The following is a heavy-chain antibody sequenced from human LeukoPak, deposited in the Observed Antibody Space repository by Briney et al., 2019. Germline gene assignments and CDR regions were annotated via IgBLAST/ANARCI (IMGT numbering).Heavy chain of an antibody. V-gene: IGHV1-2*02. CDR2: INPNSGGT. CDR3: ARTLKYYYDSSGYYMDV. J-gene: IGHJ6*03. D-gene: IGHD3-22*01. CDR1: GYTFTGYY. Sequence: ASVKVSCKASGYTFTGYYMHWVRQAPGQGLEWMGWINPNSGGTNYAQKFQGRVTMTRDTSISTAYIELSRLRSDDTAVYYCARTLKYYYDSSGYYMDVWGKGTTVTISS.